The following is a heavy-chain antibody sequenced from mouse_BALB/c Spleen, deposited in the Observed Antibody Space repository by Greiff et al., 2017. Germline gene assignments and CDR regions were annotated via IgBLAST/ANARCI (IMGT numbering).Heavy chain of an antibody. CDR1: GFSLTSYG. CDR3: ARDREMTPYYAMDY. Sequence: VHLVESGPGLVAPSQSLSITCTVSGFSLTSYGVHWVRQPPGKGLEWLGVIWAGGSTNYNSALMSRLSISKDNSKSQVFLKMNSLQTDDTAMYYCARDREMTPYYAMDYWGQGTSVTVSS. CDR2: IWAGGST. J-gene: IGHJ4*01. D-gene: IGHD3-3*01. V-gene: IGHV2-9*02.